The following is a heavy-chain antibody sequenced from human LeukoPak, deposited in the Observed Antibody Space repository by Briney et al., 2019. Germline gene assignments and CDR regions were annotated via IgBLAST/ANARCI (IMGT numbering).Heavy chain of an antibody. Sequence: GESLKISCKGSGYSFTSYWIGWVRQMPGKGLEWMGIIYPGDSDTRYSPSFQGRVTISADKSISTAYLQWSSLKASDTAMYYCARYVVVVAAGFDYYYMDVWGKGTTVTVSS. CDR2: IYPGDSDT. V-gene: IGHV5-51*01. CDR1: GYSFTSYW. D-gene: IGHD2-15*01. J-gene: IGHJ6*03. CDR3: ARYVVVVAAGFDYYYMDV.